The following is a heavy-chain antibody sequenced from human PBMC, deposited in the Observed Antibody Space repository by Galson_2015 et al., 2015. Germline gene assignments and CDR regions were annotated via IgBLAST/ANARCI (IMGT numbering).Heavy chain of an antibody. V-gene: IGHV3-23*01. CDR3: AKLGGDSSPYGMDV. CDR2: ISNSGATT. D-gene: IGHD3-16*01. J-gene: IGHJ6*02. Sequence: SAISNSGATTQYTDSVKGRFTISRDNSKNTLYLQMNSLRAEDTAVYYCAKLGGDSSPYGMDVWGQGTAVTVSS.